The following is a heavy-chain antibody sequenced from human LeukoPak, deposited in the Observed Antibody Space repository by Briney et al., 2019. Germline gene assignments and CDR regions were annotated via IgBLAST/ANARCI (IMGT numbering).Heavy chain of an antibody. V-gene: IGHV4-34*01. CDR3: ARGLKEQLVPRDWFDP. D-gene: IGHD6-13*01. J-gene: IGHJ5*02. CDR2: INHSGNT. Sequence: SQTLSLTCAVYGGSFSGYYWGWIRQPPGXGLERIGEINHSGNTNYNPSLKSRVTISVDTSKTQFSLKLSSVTAADTAVYYCARGLKEQLVPRDWFDPWGQGTLVTVSS. CDR1: GGSFSGYY.